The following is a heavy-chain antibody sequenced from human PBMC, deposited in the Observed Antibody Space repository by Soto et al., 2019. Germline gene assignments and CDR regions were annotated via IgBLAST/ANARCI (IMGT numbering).Heavy chain of an antibody. CDR3: ARELSFNSGWYPMLGY. V-gene: IGHV3-30-3*01. CDR1: GFTFSYYE. D-gene: IGHD6-19*01. Sequence: GGSLRLSCAASGFTFSYYEMHWVRQAPGKGLEWVAVISYDGSNKYYADSVKGRFTISRDNSKNMLYLQMNSLRAEDTAVYYCARELSFNSGWYPMLGYWGQGTLVTVSS. CDR2: ISYDGSNK. J-gene: IGHJ4*02.